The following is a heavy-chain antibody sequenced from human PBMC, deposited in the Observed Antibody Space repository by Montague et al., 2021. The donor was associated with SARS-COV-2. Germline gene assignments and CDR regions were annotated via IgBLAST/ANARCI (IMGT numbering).Heavy chain of an antibody. CDR2: ISWNSGSI. CDR1: GFTFDDYA. V-gene: IGHV3-9*01. Sequence: SLRLSCSASGFTFDDYAMPWVRQAPGKGLEWVSGISWNSGSIGYXDSVKGRFTISRDNAKNSLYLQMNSLRAEDTALYYCAKDMGSRVYYYSSGFEATGGYGMDVWGQGTTVTVSS. D-gene: IGHD3-22*01. CDR3: AKDMGSRVYYYSSGFEATGGYGMDV. J-gene: IGHJ6*02.